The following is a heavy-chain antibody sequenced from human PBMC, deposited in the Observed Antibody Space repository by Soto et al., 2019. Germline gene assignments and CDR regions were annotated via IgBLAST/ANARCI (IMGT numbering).Heavy chain of an antibody. CDR2: IYYSGST. J-gene: IGHJ4*02. D-gene: IGHD2-21*02. V-gene: IGHV4-31*03. CDR3: ARAPFLLVVTAIHFDY. CDR1: GGSISSGGYY. Sequence: QVQLQESGPGLVKPSQTLSLTCTVSGGSISSGGYYWSWIRQHPGKGLEWIGYIYYSGSTYYNPSLKSRVTISVDTSKNQFSLKLSSVTAADTAVYYCARAPFLLVVTAIHFDYWGQGTLVTVSS.